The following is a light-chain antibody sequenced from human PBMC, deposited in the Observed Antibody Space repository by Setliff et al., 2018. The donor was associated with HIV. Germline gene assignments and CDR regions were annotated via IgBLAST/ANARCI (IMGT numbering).Light chain of an antibody. J-gene: IGLJ1*01. CDR2: EVN. V-gene: IGLV2-23*02. CDR1: TSDVGSYNL. Sequence: LTQPASVSGSPGQSITISCTGNTSDVGSYNLVSWYQQHSGKAPKLIIYEVNKRPSGVSDRISGSKSGNTASLTISGLQAEDEADYHCCSYAPTSPYVFGCGTKVTV. CDR3: CSYAPTSPYV.